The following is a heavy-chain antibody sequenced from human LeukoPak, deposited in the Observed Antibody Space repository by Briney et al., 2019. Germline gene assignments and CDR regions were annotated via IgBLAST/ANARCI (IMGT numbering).Heavy chain of an antibody. J-gene: IGHJ6*02. Sequence: PGGSLRLSCAASGFTFSSHVMHWVRQAPGKGLEWVAAISYDGSNKYDGDSVKGRVTISRDNSKNTLSLQMSSLRAEDTAVYYCARGRKYGSSGCGIDFWGQGTTVIVSS. V-gene: IGHV3-30*03. CDR2: ISYDGSNK. D-gene: IGHD6-13*01. CDR3: ARGRKYGSSGCGIDF. CDR1: GFTFSSHV.